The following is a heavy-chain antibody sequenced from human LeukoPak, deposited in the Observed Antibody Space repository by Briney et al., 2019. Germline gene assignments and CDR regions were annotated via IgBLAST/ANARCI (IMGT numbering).Heavy chain of an antibody. CDR2: IYYSGST. V-gene: IGHV4-59*12. D-gene: IGHD1-26*01. CDR1: GGSISSYY. Sequence: SETLSLTCTVSGGSISSYYWSWIRRPPGKGLEWIGYIYYSGSTNYNPSLKSRVTISVDTSKNQFSLKLSSVTAADTAVYYCARGVGAKTTFDYWGQGTLVTVSS. CDR3: ARGVGAKTTFDY. J-gene: IGHJ4*02.